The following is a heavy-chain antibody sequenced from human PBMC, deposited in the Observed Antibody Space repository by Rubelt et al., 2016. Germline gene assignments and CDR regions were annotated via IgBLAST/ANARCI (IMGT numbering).Heavy chain of an antibody. J-gene: IGHJ6*02. CDR2: ISYDGSNK. D-gene: IGHD3-10*01. CDR3: AKDYGSGSPYYGMDV. Sequence: AVISYDGSNKYYADSVKGRFTISRDNSKNTLYLQMNSLRAEDMAVYYCAKDYGSGSPYYGMDVWGQGTTVTVSS. V-gene: IGHV3-30*01.